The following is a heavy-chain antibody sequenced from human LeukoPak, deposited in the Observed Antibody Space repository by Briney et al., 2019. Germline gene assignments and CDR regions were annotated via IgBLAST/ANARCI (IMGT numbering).Heavy chain of an antibody. CDR1: GFTFSSYS. J-gene: IGHJ4*02. V-gene: IGHV3-21*04. Sequence: GGSLRLSCTASGFTFSSYSMNWVRQAPGKGLEWVSSISSSSSYIYYADSVKGRFTISRDNSKNALYLQMNSLRAEDTAVYYCAKEISSGWYRGYYFDYWGQGTLVTVSS. CDR2: ISSSSSYI. D-gene: IGHD6-19*01. CDR3: AKEISSGWYRGYYFDY.